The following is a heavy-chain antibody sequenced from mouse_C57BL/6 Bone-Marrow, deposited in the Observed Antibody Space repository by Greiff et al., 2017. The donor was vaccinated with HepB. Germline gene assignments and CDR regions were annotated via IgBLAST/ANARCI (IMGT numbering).Heavy chain of an antibody. Sequence: VQLKQSGAELVRPGASVKLSCTASGFNIKDDYMHWVKQRPEQGLEWIGWIDPENGDTEYASKFQGKATITADTSSNTAYLQLSSLTSEDTAVYYCTTPRHYAMDYWGQGTSVTVSS. CDR1: GFNIKDDY. V-gene: IGHV14-4*01. D-gene: IGHD1-2*01. CDR3: TTPRHYAMDY. CDR2: IDPENGDT. J-gene: IGHJ4*01.